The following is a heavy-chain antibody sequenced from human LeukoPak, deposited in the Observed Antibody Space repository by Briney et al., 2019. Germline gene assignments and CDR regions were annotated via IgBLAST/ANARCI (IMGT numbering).Heavy chain of an antibody. V-gene: IGHV4-59*01. D-gene: IGHD5-24*01. J-gene: IGHJ4*02. CDR2: IYNSGST. Sequence: SETLSLTCTVSGGSISSYYWNWIRQPPXXXLEWIGYIYNSGSTNYNPSLKSRVTISADTSKNQFSLKLSSVTAADTAVYYCARSGYNYLRYFDYWGQGTLVTVSS. CDR1: GGSISSYY. CDR3: ARSGYNYLRYFDY.